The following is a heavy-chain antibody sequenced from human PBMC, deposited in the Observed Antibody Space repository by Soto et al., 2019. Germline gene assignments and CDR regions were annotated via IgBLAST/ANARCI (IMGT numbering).Heavy chain of an antibody. CDR3: AKDLAITLVGGVNGLDV. Sequence: QVQLVESGGGVVQPGRSLRLSCAASSFTFSNYGMHWVRQAPGKGLEWVAIISFDGSHRYYAGSVKGRFTISRDNSKNTVYLQMSNLTTEDTAVYFCAKDLAITLVGGVNGLDVWGQGTTVTVSS. CDR2: ISFDGSHR. J-gene: IGHJ6*02. D-gene: IGHD3-10*01. V-gene: IGHV3-30*18. CDR1: SFTFSNYG.